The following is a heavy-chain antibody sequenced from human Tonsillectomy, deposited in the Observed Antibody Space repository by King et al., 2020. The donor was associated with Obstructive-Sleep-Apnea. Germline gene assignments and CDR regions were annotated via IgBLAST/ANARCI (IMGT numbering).Heavy chain of an antibody. CDR3: ARHRGVEDYGGYGDYFDY. J-gene: IGHJ4*02. CDR1: GGSVSNYY. Sequence: QLQESGPGLVKPSETLSLTCTVSGGSVSNYYWSWIRQPPGKGLEWIGYMYYSGNTNFNPSLKSRVTISADTSKIQFSLRLSSVTAADTAVYYCARHRGVEDYGGYGDYFDYWGQGTLVTVSS. CDR2: MYYSGNT. V-gene: IGHV4-59*08. D-gene: IGHD5-12*01.